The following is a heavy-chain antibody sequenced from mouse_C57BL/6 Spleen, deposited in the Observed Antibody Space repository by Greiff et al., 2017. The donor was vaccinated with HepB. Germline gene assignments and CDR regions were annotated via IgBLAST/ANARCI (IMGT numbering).Heavy chain of an antibody. CDR2: ISYSGST. CDR3: ARSFYDGPAWFAY. CDR1: GYSITSDY. J-gene: IGHJ3*01. V-gene: IGHV3-8*01. D-gene: IGHD2-3*01. Sequence: DVKLVESGPGLAKPSQTLSLTCSVTGYSITSDYWNWIRKFPGNKLEYMGYISYSGSTYYNPSLKSRISITRDTSKNQYYLQLNSVTTEDTATYYCARSFYDGPAWFAYWGQGTLVTVSA.